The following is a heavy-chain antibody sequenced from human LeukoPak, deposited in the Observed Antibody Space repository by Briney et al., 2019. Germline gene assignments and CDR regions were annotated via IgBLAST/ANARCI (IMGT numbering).Heavy chain of an antibody. Sequence: SVKVSCKASGGTFSSYAISWVRQAPGQGREWMGRIIPILGIANYAQKFQGRVTITADKSTSTAYMELSSLRSEDTAVYYCDRSSGYDGENWFDPWGQGTLVTVSS. CDR1: GGTFSSYA. CDR2: IIPILGIA. V-gene: IGHV1-69*04. D-gene: IGHD5-12*01. J-gene: IGHJ5*02. CDR3: DRSSGYDGENWFDP.